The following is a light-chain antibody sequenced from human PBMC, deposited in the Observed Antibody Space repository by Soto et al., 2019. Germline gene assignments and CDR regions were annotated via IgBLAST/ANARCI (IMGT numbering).Light chain of an antibody. J-gene: IGLJ2*01. CDR1: SGHSSFA. CDR3: QTWGTGIRV. Sequence: QPVLTQLPSASASLGASVNLTCTVSSGHSSFAIAWHQLQPEKGPRYLMKVNSDGSHTKGDGIPDRFSGSSSGAERYLTISSLQSEDEADYYCQTWGTGIRVFGGGTKVTVL. CDR2: VNSDGSH. V-gene: IGLV4-69*01.